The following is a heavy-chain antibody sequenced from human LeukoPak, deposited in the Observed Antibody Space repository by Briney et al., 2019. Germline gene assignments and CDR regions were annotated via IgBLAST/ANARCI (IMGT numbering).Heavy chain of an antibody. V-gene: IGHV3-23*01. CDR2: ISGSGGST. D-gene: IGHD2-15*01. J-gene: IGHJ4*02. Sequence: PPGGSLRLSCAASGLTFSSYAMSWVRQAPGKGLEWVSAISGSGGSTYYADSVKGRFTISRDNSKNTLYLQMNSLRAEDTAVYYCAKDLTDVAVAASNWGQGTLVTVSS. CDR1: GLTFSSYA. CDR3: AKDLTDVAVAASN.